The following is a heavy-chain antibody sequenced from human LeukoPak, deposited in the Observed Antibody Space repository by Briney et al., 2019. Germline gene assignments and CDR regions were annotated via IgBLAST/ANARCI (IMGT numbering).Heavy chain of an antibody. Sequence: PSETLSLTCAVSGGSISSGGYSWSWIRQPPGKGLEWIGYIYHSGSTYYNPSLKGRVTISVDRSKNQFSLKLSSVTAADTAVYYCARVVYYDSSGYYYYVWFDPWGQGTLVTVSS. J-gene: IGHJ5*02. CDR3: ARVVYYDSSGYYYYVWFDP. CDR2: IYHSGST. V-gene: IGHV4-30-2*01. CDR1: GGSISSGGYS. D-gene: IGHD3-22*01.